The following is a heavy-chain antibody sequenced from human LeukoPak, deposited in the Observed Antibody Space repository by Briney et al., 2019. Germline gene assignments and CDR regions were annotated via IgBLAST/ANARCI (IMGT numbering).Heavy chain of an antibody. CDR2: IYNSGRP. CDR1: GGSISSYY. D-gene: IGHD6-19*01. CDR3: ARHGSGWSFDH. V-gene: IGHV4-59*08. J-gene: IGHJ4*02. Sequence: SQTLSLTCTVFGGSISSYYWSWIRQPPGKGMEWLAYIYNSGRPNYNPSLKSRVTISIDASKDQFSLNLSSVTAADTAVYYCARHGSGWSFDHWGQGALVTVSS.